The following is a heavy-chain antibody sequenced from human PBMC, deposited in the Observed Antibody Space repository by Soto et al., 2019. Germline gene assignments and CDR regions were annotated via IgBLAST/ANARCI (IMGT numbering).Heavy chain of an antibody. D-gene: IGHD3-10*01. CDR1: GWSFSGYY. CDR3: MVRGVFNNWFDP. J-gene: IGHJ5*02. Sequence: SETLSLTCAVYGWSFSGYYWSWIRQPPGKGLEWIGEINHSGSTNYNPSLKSRVTISVDTSKNQFSLKLSSVTAADTAVYFAMVRGVFNNWFDPWGQGTLVT. V-gene: IGHV4-34*01. CDR2: INHSGST.